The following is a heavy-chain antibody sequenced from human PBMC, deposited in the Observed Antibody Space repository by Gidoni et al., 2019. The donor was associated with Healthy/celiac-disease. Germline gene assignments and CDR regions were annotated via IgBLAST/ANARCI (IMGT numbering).Heavy chain of an antibody. V-gene: IGHV4-59*01. J-gene: IGHJ3*02. CDR3: ARETDKPSSGYGAFDI. CDR2: IYYSGST. D-gene: IGHD3-22*01. CDR1: GGSISSSY. Sequence: QVQLQESGPGLVQPSETLSLTCTVSGGSISSSYWSWIRQPPGKGLEWIGYIYYSGSTNYNPSLKSRVTISVDTSKNQFSLKLSSVTAADTAVYYCARETDKPSSGYGAFDIWGQGTMVTVSS.